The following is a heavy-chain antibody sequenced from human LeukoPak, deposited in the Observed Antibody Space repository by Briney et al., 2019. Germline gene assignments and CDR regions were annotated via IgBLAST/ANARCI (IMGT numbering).Heavy chain of an antibody. CDR2: IQYGTNNE. D-gene: IGHD3-3*01. J-gene: IGHJ4*02. CDR1: GFTLSLYG. CDR3: TKDFAWVFDY. Sequence: GGSLRLSCAAAGFTLSLYGMHWNRQAPGKGLEWVTFIQYGTNNEYYGDSVKGRFTISRDNSKNTLYLQMNSLRPEDTAVYYCTKDFAWVFDYSGQGTLVTVSS. V-gene: IGHV3-30*02.